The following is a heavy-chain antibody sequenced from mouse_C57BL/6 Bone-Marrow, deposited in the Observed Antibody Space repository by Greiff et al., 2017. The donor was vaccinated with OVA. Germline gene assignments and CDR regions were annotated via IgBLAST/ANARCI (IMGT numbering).Heavy chain of an antibody. J-gene: IGHJ1*03. D-gene: IGHD1-1*01. CDR1: GYTFTDYN. CDR2: INPNNGGT. V-gene: IGHV1-18*01. CDR3: ARKGYYGSSYWYFDV. Sequence: VQLKHSGPELVKPGASVKIPCKASGYTFTDYNMDWVKQSHGKSLEWIGDINPNNGGTIYNQKFKGKATLTVDKSSSTAYMELRSLTSEDTAVYYCARKGYYGSSYWYFDVWGTGTTVTVSS.